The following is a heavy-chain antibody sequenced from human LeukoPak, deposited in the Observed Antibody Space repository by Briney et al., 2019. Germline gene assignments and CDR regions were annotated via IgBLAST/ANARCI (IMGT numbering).Heavy chain of an antibody. D-gene: IGHD3-22*01. CDR3: TTSDDSSGNN. CDR1: GFTFRNFW. V-gene: IGHV3-7*01. J-gene: IGHJ4*02. Sequence: GGSLRLSCAASGFTFRNFWMSWVRQAPGKGREWLANINQDGSAKYYVASVKGRFTISRDNAKNSLYLEMNSLSGEDTAVYYCTTSDDSSGNNWGRGTLVTASS. CDR2: INQDGSAK.